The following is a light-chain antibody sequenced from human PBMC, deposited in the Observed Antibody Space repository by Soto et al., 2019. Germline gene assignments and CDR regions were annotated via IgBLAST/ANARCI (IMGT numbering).Light chain of an antibody. J-gene: IGKJ5*01. CDR3: QQYYSYPRLT. V-gene: IGKV1-8*01. CDR2: AAS. CDR1: QGISSY. Sequence: AIRMTQSPSSFSASTGDRVTITCRASQGISSYLAWYQQKPGKAPKLLIYAASTLQSGVPSRFSGSGSVTDFTLTISCLQFEDFATYYCQQYYSYPRLTFGGGTRLEIK.